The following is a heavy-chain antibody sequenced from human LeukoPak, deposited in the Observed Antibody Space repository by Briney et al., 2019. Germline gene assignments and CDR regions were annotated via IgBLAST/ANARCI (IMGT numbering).Heavy chain of an antibody. CDR2: INPDSGGT. Sequence: ASVKVSCKASGYTFTGYHIHWVRQAPGQGLEWMGRINPDSGGTNYAQKFQGRVTITADESTSTAYMELSSLRYEDTAVYYCTRDAAIYDSSGYYYLWWGQGTLVTVSS. J-gene: IGHJ4*02. D-gene: IGHD3-22*01. CDR1: GYTFTGYH. V-gene: IGHV1-2*06. CDR3: TRDAAIYDSSGYYYLW.